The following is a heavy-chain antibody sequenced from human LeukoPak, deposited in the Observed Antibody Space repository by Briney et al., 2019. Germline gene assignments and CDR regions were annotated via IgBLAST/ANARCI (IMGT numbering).Heavy chain of an antibody. J-gene: IGHJ5*02. CDR3: ARDQRMGYYDSSGYPRSSNWFDP. CDR2: ISAYNGNT. V-gene: IGHV1-18*04. Sequence: GASVKVSCKASGYTFTSYGISWVRQAPGQGLEWMGWISAYNGNTNYAQKLQGRVTMTTDTSTSTAYIELRSLRSDDTAVYYCARDQRMGYYDSSGYPRSSNWFDPWGEGTLLTASS. CDR1: GYTFTSYG. D-gene: IGHD3-22*01.